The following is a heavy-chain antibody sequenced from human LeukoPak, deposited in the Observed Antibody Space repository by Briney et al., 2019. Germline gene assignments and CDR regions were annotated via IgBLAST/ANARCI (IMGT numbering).Heavy chain of an antibody. Sequence: GGSLRLSCAASGFTFSSYGMHWVRQAPGKGLEWVAVISYDGSNKYYADSVKGRFTISRDNSKNTLYLQMSSLRAEDTAVYYCAKDWYSSSWRWFDPWGQGTLVTVSS. CDR2: ISYDGSNK. CDR1: GFTFSSYG. V-gene: IGHV3-30*18. CDR3: AKDWYSSSWRWFDP. J-gene: IGHJ5*02. D-gene: IGHD6-13*01.